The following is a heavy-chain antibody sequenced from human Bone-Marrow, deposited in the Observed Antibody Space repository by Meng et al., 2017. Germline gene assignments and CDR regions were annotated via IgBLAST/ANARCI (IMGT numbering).Heavy chain of an antibody. J-gene: IGHJ1*01. Sequence: HVQLQESGPGLVKPSQPLSLPCTASGGSISSGGYYWSWIRQHPGKGLEWIGYIYYSGSTYYNPSLKSRVTISVDTSKNQFSLKLSSVTAADTAVYYCARGPLSAAGTMGYFQHWGQGTLVTVSS. CDR1: GGSISSGGYY. CDR3: ARGPLSAAGTMGYFQH. V-gene: IGHV4-31*03. D-gene: IGHD6-13*01. CDR2: IYYSGST.